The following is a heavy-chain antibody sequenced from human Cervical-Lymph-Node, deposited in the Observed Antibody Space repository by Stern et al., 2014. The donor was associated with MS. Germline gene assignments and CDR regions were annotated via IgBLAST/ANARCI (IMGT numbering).Heavy chain of an antibody. CDR3: AREYRSMVRGLIITTYFDY. J-gene: IGHJ4*02. CDR2: IIPIFGTT. CDR1: GGTFSSYA. D-gene: IGHD3-10*01. V-gene: IGHV1-69*01. Sequence: QVQLVQSGAEVKKPGSSVKVSCKASGGTFSSYAISWVRQAPGQGLEWMGGIIPIFGTTNYAQKFQGRVTISADESTSTAYMELSSLRSEDTAVYYCAREYRSMVRGLIITTYFDYWGQGTLVTVSS.